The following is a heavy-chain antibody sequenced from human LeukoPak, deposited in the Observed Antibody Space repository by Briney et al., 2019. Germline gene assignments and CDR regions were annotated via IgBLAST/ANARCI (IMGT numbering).Heavy chain of an antibody. V-gene: IGHV5-51*01. J-gene: IGHJ4*02. CDR2: IYPGDSDT. Sequence: GEPLKISSKGSGYSFTSYWIGRVRQMPGKGLEWMGIIYPGDSDTRYSPSFQGQVTISADKSISTAYLQWSSLKASDTAMYYCARRCPQDHFDYWGQGTLVTASS. D-gene: IGHD2-15*01. CDR3: ARRCPQDHFDY. CDR1: GYSFTSYW.